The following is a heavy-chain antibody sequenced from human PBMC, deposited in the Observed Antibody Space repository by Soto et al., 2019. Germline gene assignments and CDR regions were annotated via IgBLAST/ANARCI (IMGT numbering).Heavy chain of an antibody. D-gene: IGHD4-4*01. CDR1: GFTLGDYI. CDR2: IRRNIYDGRT. V-gene: IGHV3-49*04. CDR3: TTDRFYSPVDH. J-gene: IGHJ4*02. Sequence: PGGSLRLSCAVSGFTLGDYIMGWVRQAPGMGMEWVGFIRRNIYDGRTEYAAAVTGRFTISRDDSENTLYLQMNSLKTEYTAVYYCTTDRFYSPVDHWGQGTLVTVSS.